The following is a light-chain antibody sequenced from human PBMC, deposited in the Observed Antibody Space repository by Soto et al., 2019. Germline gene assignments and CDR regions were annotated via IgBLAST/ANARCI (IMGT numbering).Light chain of an antibody. J-gene: IGKJ1*01. CDR1: QSVSSY. V-gene: IGKV3-11*01. Sequence: EIVLTQSPATLSLSPGERATLSCRASQSVSSYLAWYQQKPGQAPRLLIYDASNRATGIPARFSGSGSGTDFTLTISSLEPEDFAVYYCQQRSNWPPLWTFGHGTKVEIK. CDR3: QQRSNWPPLWT. CDR2: DAS.